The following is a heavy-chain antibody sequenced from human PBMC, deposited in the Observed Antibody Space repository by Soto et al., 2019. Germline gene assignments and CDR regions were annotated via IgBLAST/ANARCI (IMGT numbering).Heavy chain of an antibody. J-gene: IGHJ5*02. D-gene: IGHD3-10*01. CDR3: ARCGLPTTLWFGELQNWFDP. V-gene: IGHV1-2*02. CDR2: INPNSGGT. CDR1: GYTFTGYY. Sequence: ASVKVSCKASGYTFTGYYMHWVRQAPGQGLEWMGWINPNSGGTNYAQKFQGRVTMTRDTSISTAYMELSRPRSDDTAVYYCARCGLPTTLWFGELQNWFDPWGQGTLVTVSS.